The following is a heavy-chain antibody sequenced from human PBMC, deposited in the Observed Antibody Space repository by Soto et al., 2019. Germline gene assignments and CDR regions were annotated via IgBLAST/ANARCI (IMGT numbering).Heavy chain of an antibody. CDR3: TIDSYITIITVRFVY. Sequence: GSLRLSCAASGFTFSNAWINWVRQAPGKGLEWVGRIKSKIDGGTTDFAAPVKGRFAISRDDSKNMVYLEMNSLKTEDTGVYYCTIDSYITIITVRFVYWGHGTLVTVSS. D-gene: IGHD3-22*01. J-gene: IGHJ4*01. CDR2: IKSKIDGGTT. CDR1: GFTFSNAW. V-gene: IGHV3-15*07.